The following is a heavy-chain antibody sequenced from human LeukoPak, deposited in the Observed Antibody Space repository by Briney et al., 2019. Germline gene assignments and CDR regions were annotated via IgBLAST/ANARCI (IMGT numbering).Heavy chain of an antibody. CDR3: ARPRGGTSGYQYFQH. D-gene: IGHD3-22*01. J-gene: IGHJ1*01. CDR2: INHSGST. CDR1: GGSFSGYY. V-gene: IGHV4-34*01. Sequence: SGTLSLTCAVYGGSFSGYYWSWIRQPPGKGLEWIGEINHSGSTNYNPSLKSRVTISVDTSKNQFSLKLSSVTAADTAVYYCARPRGGTSGYQYFQHWGQGTLVTVSS.